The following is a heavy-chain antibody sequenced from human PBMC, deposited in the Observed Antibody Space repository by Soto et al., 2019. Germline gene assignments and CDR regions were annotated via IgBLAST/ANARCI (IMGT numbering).Heavy chain of an antibody. V-gene: IGHV3-30*18. J-gene: IGHJ4*02. Sequence: QVQLVESGGGVVQPGRSLRLSCAASGFTFSSYGMHWVRQAPGKGLEWVAVISYEGSNKYYEYSVKGRFTISRDNSNNTLYLQMNTLRAEDTAVYYCAKGGAASPYDYWGQGTLVTVSS. D-gene: IGHD6-13*01. CDR1: GFTFSSYG. CDR2: ISYEGSNK. CDR3: AKGGAASPYDY.